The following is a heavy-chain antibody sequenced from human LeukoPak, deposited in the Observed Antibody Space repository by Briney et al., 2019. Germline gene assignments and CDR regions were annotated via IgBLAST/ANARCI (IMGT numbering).Heavy chain of an antibody. D-gene: IGHD6-13*01. CDR1: GGSISSYY. V-gene: IGHV4-59*01. J-gene: IGHJ4*02. Sequence: SETLSLTCTVSGGSISSYYWSWIRQPPGKGLEWIGYIYYSGSTNYNPSLKSRVTISVDTSKNQFSLKLSSVTAADTAVYYCARVLSSWYLFDYWGQGTLVTVSS. CDR3: ARVLSSWYLFDY. CDR2: IYYSGST.